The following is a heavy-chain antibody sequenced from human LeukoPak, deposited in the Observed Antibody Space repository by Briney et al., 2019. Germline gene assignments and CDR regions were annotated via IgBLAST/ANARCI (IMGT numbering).Heavy chain of an antibody. CDR2: ISYDGSNK. D-gene: IGHD6-6*01. Sequence: GGSLRLSCAASGFTFSSYAMHWVRQAPGKGLEWVAVISYDGSNKYYADSVKGRFTISRDNARNSMYLQMNSLRAEDTAMYYCGRVGGRSVAAKGDAFDIWGQGTMVTVSS. V-gene: IGHV3-30-3*01. CDR3: GRVGGRSVAAKGDAFDI. J-gene: IGHJ3*02. CDR1: GFTFSSYA.